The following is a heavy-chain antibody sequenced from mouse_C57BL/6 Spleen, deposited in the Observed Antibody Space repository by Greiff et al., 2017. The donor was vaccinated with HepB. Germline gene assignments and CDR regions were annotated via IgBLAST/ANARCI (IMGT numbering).Heavy chain of an antibody. CDR2: INPNNGGT. V-gene: IGHV1-18*01. CDR1: GYTFTDYN. CDR3: ARMPFSSIYNYAMDY. Sequence: EVQLQQSGPELVKPGASVKIPCKASGYTFTDYNMDWVKQSHGKSLEWIGDINPNNGGTIYNQKFKGKATLTVDKSYSTAYMELRSLTSEDTAVYYCARMPFSSIYNYAMDYWGQGTSVTVSS. J-gene: IGHJ4*01. D-gene: IGHD1-1*01.